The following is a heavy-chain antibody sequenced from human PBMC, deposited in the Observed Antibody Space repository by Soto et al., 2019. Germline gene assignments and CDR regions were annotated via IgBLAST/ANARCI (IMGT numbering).Heavy chain of an antibody. J-gene: IGHJ4*02. V-gene: IGHV1-69*02. CDR1: GDTFNFYT. Sequence: QVQLVXSGAEVKKPGSSVKVSCKASGDTFNFYTINWVRQAPGLGLEWMGRFNPILSFSNSALKFQGRVTLTADKSTSTAYMVLSSLRSEDTAIYYCATSFGSGSRAFDYWGQGALVTVSS. D-gene: IGHD3-10*01. CDR2: FNPILSFS. CDR3: ATSFGSGSRAFDY.